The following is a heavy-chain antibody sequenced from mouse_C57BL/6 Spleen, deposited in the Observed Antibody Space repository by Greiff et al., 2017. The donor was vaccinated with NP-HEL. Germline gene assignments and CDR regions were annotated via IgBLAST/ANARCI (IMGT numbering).Heavy chain of an antibody. CDR1: GFSLTSYG. Sequence: QVQLKESGPGLVQPSQSLSITCTVSGFSLTSYGVHWVRQSPGKGLEWLGVIWSGGSTDYNAAFISRLSISKDNSKSQVFFKMNSLQADDTAIYYCASELGGGAYYYAMDYWGQGTSVTVSS. J-gene: IGHJ4*01. D-gene: IGHD4-1*01. CDR3: ASELGGGAYYYAMDY. CDR2: IWSGGST. V-gene: IGHV2-2*01.